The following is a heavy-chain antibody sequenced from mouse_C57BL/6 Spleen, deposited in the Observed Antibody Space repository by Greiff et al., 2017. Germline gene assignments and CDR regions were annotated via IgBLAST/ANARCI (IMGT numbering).Heavy chain of an antibody. V-gene: IGHV1-69*01. Sequence: VKLMESGAELVMPGASVKLSCKASGYTFTSYWMHWVKQRPGQGLEWIGEIDPSDSYTNYNQKFKGKSTLTVDKSSSTAYMQLSSLTSEDSAVYYCARPLYGSSSWFAYWGQGTLVTVSA. J-gene: IGHJ3*01. CDR1: GYTFTSYW. CDR3: ARPLYGSSSWFAY. CDR2: IDPSDSYT. D-gene: IGHD1-1*01.